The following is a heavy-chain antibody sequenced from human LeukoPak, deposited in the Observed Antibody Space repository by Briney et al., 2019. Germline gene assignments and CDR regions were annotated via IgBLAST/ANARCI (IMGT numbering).Heavy chain of an antibody. CDR2: INPSGGST. CDR3: ARSGSSGWLDH. J-gene: IGHJ4*02. D-gene: IGHD6-19*01. Sequence: GASVKVSCKASGYTFTSYYMHWVRQAPGQGLEWMGMINPSGGSTNYAQNFQGRVTMTRDTSTSTVYMELYSLRSEDTGVYYCARSGSSGWLDHWGQGTLVTVSS. V-gene: IGHV1-46*01. CDR1: GYTFTSYY.